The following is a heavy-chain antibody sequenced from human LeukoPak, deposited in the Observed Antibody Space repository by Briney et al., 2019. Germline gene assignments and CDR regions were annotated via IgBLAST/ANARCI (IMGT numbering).Heavy chain of an antibody. V-gene: IGHV3-48*03. J-gene: IGHJ6*04. CDR1: GFTFSSYE. CDR2: ISSSGSTI. Sequence: EGSLRLSCAASGFTFSSYEMNWVRQAPGKGLEWVSYISSSGSTIYYADSVKGRFTISRDNAKNSLYLQMNSLRAEDTAVYYCAELGITIIGGVWGKGTTVTVSS. CDR3: AELGITIIGGV. D-gene: IGHD3-10*02.